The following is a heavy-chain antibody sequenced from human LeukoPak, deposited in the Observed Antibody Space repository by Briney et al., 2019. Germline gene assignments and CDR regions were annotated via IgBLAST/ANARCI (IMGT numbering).Heavy chain of an antibody. V-gene: IGHV3-23*01. Sequence: GGSLRLSCAASGFTFSSYAMSWVWQAPGKGLEWVSAISGSGGSTYYADSVKGRFTISRDNSKNTLYLQMNSLRAEDTAVYYCAKARYCSGGSCGLDAFDIWGQGTMVTVSS. J-gene: IGHJ3*02. CDR2: ISGSGGST. CDR1: GFTFSSYA. CDR3: AKARYCSGGSCGLDAFDI. D-gene: IGHD2-15*01.